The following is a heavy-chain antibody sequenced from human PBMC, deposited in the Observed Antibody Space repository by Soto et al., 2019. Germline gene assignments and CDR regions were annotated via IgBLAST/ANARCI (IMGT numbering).Heavy chain of an antibody. J-gene: IGHJ5*02. D-gene: IGHD6-19*01. CDR3: ARQNSGRESNWFDP. CDR1: GGSISSYY. Sequence: SETLSLTCTVSGGSISSYYWSWSRQPAGKGLEWIGRIYTSGSTNYNPSLKSRVTMSVDTSKNQFSLKLSSVTAADTAVYYCARQNSGRESNWFDPWGQGTLVTVSS. CDR2: IYTSGST. V-gene: IGHV4-4*07.